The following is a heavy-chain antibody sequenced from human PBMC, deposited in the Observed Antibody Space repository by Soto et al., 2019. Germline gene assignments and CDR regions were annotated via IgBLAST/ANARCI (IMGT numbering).Heavy chain of an antibody. CDR2: VYAGGST. CDR3: ARDRGYWSGWDS. CDR1: GFTVSSNY. Sequence: EVQLVESGGGFVQPGGSLRLSCAASGFTVSSNYMSWVRQAPGKGPEGVSVVYAGGSTYYADSVKGRFTITRDNSKNTLNLKMTGVKVEDTAVYYCARDRGYWSGWDSWGKGTLVPVSS. J-gene: IGHJ4*02. V-gene: IGHV3-66*01. D-gene: IGHD3-3*01.